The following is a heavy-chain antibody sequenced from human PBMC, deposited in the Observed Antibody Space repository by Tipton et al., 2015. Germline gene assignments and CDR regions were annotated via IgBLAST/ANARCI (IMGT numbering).Heavy chain of an antibody. J-gene: IGHJ5*02. Sequence: QLVQSGGGVVQPGRSLRLSCAASGFAFSDYGMHWIRQAPGKGLEWVAVIWYDGSDEYYVDSVKGRFTISRDDSENTLYLQMNSLRAEDTAVYYCARGGVYCDRTSCHYNWFDPWGQGTLVTVSS. CDR1: GFAFSDYG. V-gene: IGHV3-33*01. CDR2: IWYDGSDE. D-gene: IGHD2/OR15-2a*01. CDR3: ARGGVYCDRTSCHYNWFDP.